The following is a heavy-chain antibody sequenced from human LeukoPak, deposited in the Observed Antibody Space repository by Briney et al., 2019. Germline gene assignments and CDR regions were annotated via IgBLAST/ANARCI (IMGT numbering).Heavy chain of an antibody. CDR2: IYYSGST. D-gene: IGHD3-3*01. CDR3: ARVNDFWSGYYYYFDY. Sequence: SETLSLTCTVSGGSISSYYWSWIRQPPGKGLKWIGYIYYSGSTSYSPSLRSRVTISVDTSKNQFSLKLSSVTAADTAVYYCARVNDFWSGYYYYFDYWGQGTLVTVSS. J-gene: IGHJ4*02. V-gene: IGHV4-59*08. CDR1: GGSISSYY.